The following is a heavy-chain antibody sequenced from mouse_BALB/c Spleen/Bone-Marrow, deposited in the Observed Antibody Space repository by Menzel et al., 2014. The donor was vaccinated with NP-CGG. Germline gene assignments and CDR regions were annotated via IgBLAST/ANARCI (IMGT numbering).Heavy chain of an antibody. D-gene: IGHD2-3*01. Sequence: LQQSGPELVKPGALVKISCKASGYTFTSYDINWVKQRPGRGLEWIGWIYPGDGSTKYSEKFKGKATLTADKSSSTAYMQVSSLTSKNSAVYFXAXXXXXGXXYWGQGTLVTVSA. CDR2: IYPGDGST. V-gene: IGHV1S33*01. CDR3: AXXXXXGXXY. J-gene: IGHJ3*01. CDR1: GYTFTSYD.